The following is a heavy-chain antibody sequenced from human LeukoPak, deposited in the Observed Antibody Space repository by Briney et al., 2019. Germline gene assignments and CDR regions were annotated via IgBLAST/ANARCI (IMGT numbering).Heavy chain of an antibody. J-gene: IGHJ4*02. CDR3: AKDKRLGLFMKSYFDY. V-gene: IGHV3-9*01. CDR2: ISWNSGSI. CDR1: GFTFDDYA. Sequence: TGGSLRLSCAASGFTFDDYAMHWVRQAPGKGLEWVSGISWNSGSIGYADSVKGRFTISRDNAKNSLYLQMNSLRAEDTALYYCAKDKRLGLFMKSYFDYWGQGTLVTVSS. D-gene: IGHD3-22*01.